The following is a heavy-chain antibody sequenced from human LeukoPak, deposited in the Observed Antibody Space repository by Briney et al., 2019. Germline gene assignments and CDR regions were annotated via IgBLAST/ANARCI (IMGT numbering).Heavy chain of an antibody. CDR3: ARGPSYYYDSSGSLDY. D-gene: IGHD3-22*01. V-gene: IGHV3-30*01. Sequence: GRSLRLSCAASGFTFSSYAMHWVRQAPGKGLEWVAVISYDGSNKYYADSVKGRFTISRDNSKNTLYRQMNSLRAEDTAVYYCARGPSYYYDSSGSLDYWGQGTLVTVSS. J-gene: IGHJ4*02. CDR1: GFTFSSYA. CDR2: ISYDGSNK.